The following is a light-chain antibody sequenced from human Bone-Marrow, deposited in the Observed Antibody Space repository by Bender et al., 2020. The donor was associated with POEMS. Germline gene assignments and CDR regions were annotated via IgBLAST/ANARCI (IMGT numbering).Light chain of an antibody. CDR1: KLGHKY. CDR2: EDS. CDR3: QSANSSGTYYV. Sequence: SYELTQPPLVSVSPGQTASITCSGDKLGHKYACWYQQKPGQSPVLVIYEDSKRPSGIPERFSGSSSGTTATLTISGVQAEDEADYYCQSANSSGTYYVFGTGTKVTV. J-gene: IGLJ1*01. V-gene: IGLV3-25*03.